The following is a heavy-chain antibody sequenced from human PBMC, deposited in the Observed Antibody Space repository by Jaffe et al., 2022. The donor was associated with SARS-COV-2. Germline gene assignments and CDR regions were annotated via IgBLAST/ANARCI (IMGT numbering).Heavy chain of an antibody. CDR3: ARHVGGLFGVVNQPWYFDL. Sequence: QLQLQESGPGLVKPSETLSLTCTVSGGSISSSSYYWGWIRQPPGKGLEWIGSIYYSGSTYYNPSLKSRVTISVDTSKNQFSLKLSSVTAADTAVYYCARHVGGLFGVVNQPWYFDLWGRGTLVTVSS. J-gene: IGHJ2*01. D-gene: IGHD3-3*01. CDR2: IYYSGST. V-gene: IGHV4-39*01. CDR1: GGSISSSSYY.